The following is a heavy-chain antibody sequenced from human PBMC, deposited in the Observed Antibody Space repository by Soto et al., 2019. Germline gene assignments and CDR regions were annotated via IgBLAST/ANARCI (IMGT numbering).Heavy chain of an antibody. Sequence: SVKVSCKASGGTFSSYAISWVRQAPGQGLEWMGGIIPIFGTANYAQKFQGRVTITADKSTSTAYMELSSLRSEDTAVYYCARDSSSGSPFDYWGQGTLVTVSS. CDR3: ARDSSSGSPFDY. D-gene: IGHD6-19*01. V-gene: IGHV1-69*06. J-gene: IGHJ4*02. CDR2: IIPIFGTA. CDR1: GGTFSSYA.